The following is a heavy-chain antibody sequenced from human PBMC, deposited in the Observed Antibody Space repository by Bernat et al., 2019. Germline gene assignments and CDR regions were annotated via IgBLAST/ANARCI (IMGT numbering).Heavy chain of an antibody. Sequence: QVYLVESGGGVVQPGRSLRLSCAASGFIFSAYGMHWVRQSPGKGLQWVALITGDGSQTHYADSVKGRVTISRDNSKNTLYLQMDSLRAEDTATYYCARDDERPDNASDVWGQGTMVTVSS. CDR1: GFIFSAYG. D-gene: IGHD1-1*01. CDR3: ARDDERPDNASDV. J-gene: IGHJ3*01. V-gene: IGHV3-33*05. CDR2: ITGDGSQT.